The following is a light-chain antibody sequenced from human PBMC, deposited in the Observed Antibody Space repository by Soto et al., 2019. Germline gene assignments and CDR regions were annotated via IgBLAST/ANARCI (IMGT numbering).Light chain of an antibody. CDR3: QQTYTSPRT. V-gene: IGKV1-39*01. J-gene: IGKJ1*01. CDR2: AAS. CDR1: QSVSGY. Sequence: DIQMTQSPSPLSASVGDRVTITCRTSQSVSGYLNWYQQEPGKAPKLLIYAASSLQSGVPSRFSGSGSGTDFSLTISSLQPEDFATYYCQQTYTSPRTFGQGTKVDIK.